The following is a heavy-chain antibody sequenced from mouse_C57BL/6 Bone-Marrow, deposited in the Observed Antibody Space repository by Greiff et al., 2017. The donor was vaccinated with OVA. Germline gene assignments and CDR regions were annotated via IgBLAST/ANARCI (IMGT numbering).Heavy chain of an antibody. CDR3: TSYYGSSPYAMDY. CDR1: GYTFTSYW. Sequence: VQLQQPGAELVMPGASVKLSCKASGYTFTSYWMHWVKQRPGQGLEWIGEIDPSDSYTNYNQKFKGKSTLTVDKSSSTAYMQLSSLTSEDSAVYYCTSYYGSSPYAMDYWGQGTSVTVSS. CDR2: IDPSDSYT. D-gene: IGHD1-1*01. V-gene: IGHV1-69*01. J-gene: IGHJ4*01.